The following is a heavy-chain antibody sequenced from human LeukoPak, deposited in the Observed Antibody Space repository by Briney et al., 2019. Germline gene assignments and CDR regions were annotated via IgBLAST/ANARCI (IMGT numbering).Heavy chain of an antibody. V-gene: IGHV3-30*04. CDR3: ARGVAHAFDI. D-gene: IGHD5-12*01. J-gene: IGHJ3*02. CDR2: ISYDGSNK. Sequence: GGSLRLSCAASGFTFSSYAMDWVRQAPGKGLEWVAVISYDGSNKYYADSVKGRFTISRDNSKNTLYLQMNSLRAEDTAVYYCARGVAHAFDIWGQGTMVTVSS. CDR1: GFTFSSYA.